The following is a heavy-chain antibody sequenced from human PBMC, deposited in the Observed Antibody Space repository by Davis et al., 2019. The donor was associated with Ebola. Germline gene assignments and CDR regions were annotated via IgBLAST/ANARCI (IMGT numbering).Heavy chain of an antibody. Sequence: PSETLSLTCTVSGGSISSSSYYWGWIRQPPGKGLEWLANIREDGSTQAYVDSVRGRFTISRDNAKNSLYLQMNDLRAEDTAVYYCARDTGTFYVDYWGQGTLVTVSS. J-gene: IGHJ4*02. CDR2: IREDGSTQ. V-gene: IGHV3-7*03. D-gene: IGHD1/OR15-1a*01. CDR3: ARDTGTFYVDY. CDR1: GGSISSSSYY.